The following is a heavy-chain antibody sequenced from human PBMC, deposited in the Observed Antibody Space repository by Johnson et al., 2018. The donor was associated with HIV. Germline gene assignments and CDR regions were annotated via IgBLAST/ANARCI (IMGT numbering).Heavy chain of an antibody. Sequence: VQLVESGGGLVQPGGSLRLSCAASGFTFSSYWMHWVRQAPGKGLVWVSRINSDGSSTSYADSVKGRFTISRDNAKNTLYLQMYSLRAEDTAVYYCARRAYYYDSSGYYSHAFDIWGQGTMVTVSS. CDR1: GFTFSSYW. CDR3: ARRAYYYDSSGYYSHAFDI. D-gene: IGHD3-22*01. CDR2: INSDGSST. J-gene: IGHJ3*02. V-gene: IGHV3-74*01.